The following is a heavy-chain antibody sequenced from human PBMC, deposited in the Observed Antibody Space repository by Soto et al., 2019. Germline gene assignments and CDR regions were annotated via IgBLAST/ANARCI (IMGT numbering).Heavy chain of an antibody. V-gene: IGHV1-24*01. D-gene: IGHD1-26*01. J-gene: IGHJ5*02. Sequence: ASVKVSCKVSGYSLTELSMHWVRQTPGKGLEWMGGFDPEDGETAYAQKFQGRFTMTEDTSTDTAYMELSGLRSEDTAVYYCATSMMGATPTEGWFDPWGQGTLVTVSS. CDR2: FDPEDGET. CDR3: ATSMMGATPTEGWFDP. CDR1: GYSLTELS.